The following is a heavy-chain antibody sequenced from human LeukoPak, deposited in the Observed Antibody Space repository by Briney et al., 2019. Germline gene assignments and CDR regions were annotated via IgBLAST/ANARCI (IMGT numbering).Heavy chain of an antibody. V-gene: IGHV4-39*01. CDR1: GGSISSSSYY. CDR3: ARHSIRGSGSYYTDSLFDY. CDR2: IYHSGST. D-gene: IGHD3-10*01. Sequence: SETLSLTCTVSGGSISSSSYYWGWIRQPPGKGLEWIGSIYHSGSTYYNPSLKSRVTISVDTSKNQFSLKLSSVTAADTAVYYCARHSIRGSGSYYTDSLFDYWGQGTLVTVSS. J-gene: IGHJ4*02.